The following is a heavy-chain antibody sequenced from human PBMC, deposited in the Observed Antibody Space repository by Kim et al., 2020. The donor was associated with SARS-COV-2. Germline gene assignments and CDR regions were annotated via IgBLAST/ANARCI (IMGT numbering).Heavy chain of an antibody. V-gene: IGHV3-21*01. D-gene: IGHD6-6*01. CDR3: ARGSIAPHFYYYGMDV. CDR1: GYTFSSYS. Sequence: GGSLRLSCAASGYTFSSYSMNWVRQAPGKGLEWVSSISSSSSYIYYADSVKGRFTISRDNAKNSLYLQMNSLRAEDTAVYYCARGSIAPHFYYYGMDVWGQGTTVTVSS. J-gene: IGHJ6*02. CDR2: ISSSSSYI.